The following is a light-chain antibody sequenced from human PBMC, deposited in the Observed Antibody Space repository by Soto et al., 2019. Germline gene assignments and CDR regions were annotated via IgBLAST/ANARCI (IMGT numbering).Light chain of an antibody. CDR1: QSIINH. Sequence: DIQRNHAHYSLSAPVEYQVIITCRASQSIINHLNWYQQKPGKAPKLLIFAASSLQSGVPSRFSGSRSGPDFTLTISSLQPEDFATYYCQQLNSYPITFGQGTRLEI. V-gene: IGKV1-39*01. CDR2: AAS. J-gene: IGKJ5*01. CDR3: QQLNSYPIT.